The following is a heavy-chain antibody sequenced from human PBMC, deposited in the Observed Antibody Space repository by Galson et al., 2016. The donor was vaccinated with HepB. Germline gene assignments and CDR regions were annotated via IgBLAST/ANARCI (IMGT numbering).Heavy chain of an antibody. CDR2: VWYDGSNK. CDR1: GFTFSRYG. Sequence: SLRLSCAASGFTFSRYGMHWVRQAPGKGLEWVAIVWYDGSNKYYADSAKGHFTISRDSSKNTLYLHMNNLRVEDTAVYYCARDGGYSGSRRNRPEWYFDLWGRGTLVTVSS. J-gene: IGHJ2*01. CDR3: ARDGGYSGSRRNRPEWYFDL. D-gene: IGHD3-10*01. V-gene: IGHV3-33*01.